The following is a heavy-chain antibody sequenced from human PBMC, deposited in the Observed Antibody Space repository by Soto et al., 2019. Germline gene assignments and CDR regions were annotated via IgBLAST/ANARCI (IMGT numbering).Heavy chain of an antibody. Sequence: PGGSLRLSCEASGFTFLNFAMAWVRQAPGKGLEWVSGISDSGETFYADSMEGRFTISRDNSKNTLYLQISSLRAEDTALYYCAKDLHRSATMPCFDHWGQGTRVTVS. D-gene: IGHD2-2*01. CDR3: AKDLHRSATMPCFDH. J-gene: IGHJ5*02. V-gene: IGHV3-23*01. CDR2: ISDSGET. CDR1: GFTFLNFA.